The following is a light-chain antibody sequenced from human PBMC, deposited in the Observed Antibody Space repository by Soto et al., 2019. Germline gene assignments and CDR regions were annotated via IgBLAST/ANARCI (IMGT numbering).Light chain of an antibody. Sequence: IVCAQFSGTLSLPPGEGATLSWRAGQSVPSTYLAWYQQRPGQAPRLLIYGASTRAPGIPDRFSGSGSGTDFTLTISGLEPADLGVYYCQQRHNWPITFGQGTRLEI. CDR3: QQRHNWPIT. CDR1: QSVPSTY. J-gene: IGKJ5*01. CDR2: GAS. V-gene: IGKV3D-20*02.